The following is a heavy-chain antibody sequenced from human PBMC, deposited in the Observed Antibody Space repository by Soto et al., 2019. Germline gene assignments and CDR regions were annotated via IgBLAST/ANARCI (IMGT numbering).Heavy chain of an antibody. CDR1: GGTFSSYT. CDR2: IIPILGIA. D-gene: IGHD6-13*01. Sequence: SVKVSCKASGGTFSSYTISWVRQAPGQGLEWMGRIIPILGIANYAQKFQGRVTITADKSTSTAYMELSSLRSEDTAVYYCAEAGGYDAFDIWGQGTMVTVSS. J-gene: IGHJ3*02. V-gene: IGHV1-69*02. CDR3: AEAGGYDAFDI.